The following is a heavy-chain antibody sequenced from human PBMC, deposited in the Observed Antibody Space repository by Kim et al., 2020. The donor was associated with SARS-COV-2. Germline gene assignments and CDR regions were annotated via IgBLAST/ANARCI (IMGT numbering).Heavy chain of an antibody. V-gene: IGHV3-30*18. CDR3: AKDFWGSYYVGKSFGPFDY. CDR2: ISYDGSNK. Sequence: GGSLRLSCAASGFTFSSYGMHWVRQAPGKGLEWVAVISYDGSNKYYADSVKGRFTISRDNSKNTLYLQMNSLRAEDTAVYYCAKDFWGSYYVGKSFGPFDYWGQGTLVTVSS. D-gene: IGHD1-26*01. CDR1: GFTFSSYG. J-gene: IGHJ4*02.